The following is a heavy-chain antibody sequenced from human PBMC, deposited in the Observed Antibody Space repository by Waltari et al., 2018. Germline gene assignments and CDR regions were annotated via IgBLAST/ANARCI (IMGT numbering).Heavy chain of an antibody. J-gene: IGHJ4*02. CDR2: IIPIFGTA. V-gene: IGHV1-69*13. D-gene: IGHD6-13*01. CDR3: ARGPYSSSRLHQVFDY. Sequence: QVQLVQSGAEVKKPGSSVKVSCKASGGTFSSYAISWVRQAPGQGLEWMGGIIPIFGTANYAQKFQGRVTITADESTSIAYMELSSLRSEDTAVYYCARGPYSSSRLHQVFDYWGQGTLVTVSS. CDR1: GGTFSSYA.